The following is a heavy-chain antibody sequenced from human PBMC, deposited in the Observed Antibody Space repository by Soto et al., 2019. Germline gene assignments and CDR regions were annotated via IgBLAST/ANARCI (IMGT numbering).Heavy chain of an antibody. CDR1: GFTFDDYA. CDR3: AKALGYDAFDI. V-gene: IGHV3-9*01. D-gene: IGHD7-27*01. J-gene: IGHJ3*02. Sequence: GGSLRLSCAASGFTFDDYAMYWVRQAPGKGLEWVSGISWNSGSIGYADSVKGRFTISRDNAKNSLYLQMNSLRAEDTALYYCAKALGYDAFDIWGQGTMVTVSS. CDR2: ISWNSGSI.